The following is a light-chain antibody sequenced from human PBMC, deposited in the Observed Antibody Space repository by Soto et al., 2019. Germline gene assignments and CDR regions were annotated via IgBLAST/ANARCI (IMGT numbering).Light chain of an antibody. Sequence: EIVMTQSPATLSVSPGERATLSCRASQSVLSKLAWYQQKPGQAPRLLIYGAFTRATDIPGRFSGSGSGTEFTLTISSLQSEDFAVYYFQQYNNWPITFGQGTRLEIK. CDR2: GAF. J-gene: IGKJ5*01. CDR3: QQYNNWPIT. V-gene: IGKV3-15*01. CDR1: QSVLSK.